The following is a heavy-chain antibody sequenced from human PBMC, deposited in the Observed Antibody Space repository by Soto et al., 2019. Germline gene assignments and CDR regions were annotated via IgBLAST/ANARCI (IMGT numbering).Heavy chain of an antibody. CDR1: GFSLSTSGVG. Sequence: QITLKASGPTLVKPTQTLTLTCTFSGFSLSTSGVGVGWIRQPPGKALEWLALIYWDDDKRYSPSLKSRLTIAKDTSKNQVGLTMTNMDPVDTATYYCAHGVPEFYDSSGYYWGWFDPWGQGTLVTVSS. CDR2: IYWDDDK. V-gene: IGHV2-5*02. J-gene: IGHJ5*02. D-gene: IGHD3-22*01. CDR3: AHGVPEFYDSSGYYWGWFDP.